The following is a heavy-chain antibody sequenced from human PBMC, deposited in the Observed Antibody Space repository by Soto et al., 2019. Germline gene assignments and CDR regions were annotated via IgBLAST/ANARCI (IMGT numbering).Heavy chain of an antibody. D-gene: IGHD6-19*01. CDR3: AKTPMEAVGTQFFDV. Sequence: PXGCLRISCVGSGFNFAGYALSWVRQPPGKGLDWVTSISGPSYASFTADSLRGRFTVYRDNSKDTLFLQMKNLRAEDTAIYYCAKTPMEAVGTQFFDVWGQGTLVTVSS. V-gene: IGHV3-23*01. CDR2: ISGPSYAS. CDR1: GFNFAGYA. J-gene: IGHJ4*02.